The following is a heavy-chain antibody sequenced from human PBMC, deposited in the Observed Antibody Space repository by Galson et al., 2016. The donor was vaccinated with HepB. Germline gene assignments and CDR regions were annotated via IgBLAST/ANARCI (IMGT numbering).Heavy chain of an antibody. CDR3: AKEHRGYYHEH. V-gene: IGHV3-23*01. CDR1: GFTFLNHG. Sequence: SLRLSCAASGFTFLNHGFNWVRQAPGKGLEWVSAISGSGGSTYYADSVKGRFTISRDDSRNTLYLQMNSLRTEDTGVYFCAKEHRGYYHEHWGQGTLVTVSS. J-gene: IGHJ4*02. D-gene: IGHD3-3*01. CDR2: ISGSGGST.